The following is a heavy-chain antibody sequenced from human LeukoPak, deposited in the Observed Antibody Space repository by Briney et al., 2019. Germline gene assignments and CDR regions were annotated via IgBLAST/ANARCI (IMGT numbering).Heavy chain of an antibody. CDR3: ARDTGSSPGDY. D-gene: IGHD1-26*01. V-gene: IGHV1-18*01. CDR1: GYSFVLYG. Sequence: ASVKVSCKASGYSFVLYGITWVRQAPGQGLEWMGWISTYNGDTNYAQNLQGRVTMTTDTSTSTAYMDLRSLRSDDTAVYYCARDTGSSPGDYWGQGTLVTVSS. CDR2: ISTYNGDT. J-gene: IGHJ4*02.